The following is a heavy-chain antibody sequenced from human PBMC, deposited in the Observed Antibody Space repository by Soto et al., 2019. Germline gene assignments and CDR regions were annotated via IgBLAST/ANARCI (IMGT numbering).Heavy chain of an antibody. CDR2: INSDGSST. D-gene: IGHD2-15*01. V-gene: IGHV3-74*01. CDR3: ARRLEYCSGGFVCDYFDY. J-gene: IGHJ4*02. Sequence: PGGPLRLSCAASGSTFSGYWMHWVRQAPGKGLVWVSRINSDGSSTSYADSVKGRFTISRDNAKNTLYLQMIGLRAEDTAVYYCARRLEYCSGGFVCDYFDYWGQGTLVTVSS. CDR1: GSTFSGYW.